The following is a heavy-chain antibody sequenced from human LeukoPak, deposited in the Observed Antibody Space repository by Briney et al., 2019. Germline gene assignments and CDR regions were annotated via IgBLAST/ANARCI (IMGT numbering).Heavy chain of an antibody. J-gene: IGHJ4*02. CDR3: ARSYYDFWSGYYVDY. V-gene: IGHV3-11*04. CDR1: GFTFSNAW. D-gene: IGHD3-3*01. CDR2: ISSSGITI. Sequence: GGSLRLSCAASGFTFSNAWMSWIRQAPGKGLEWVSFISSSGITIYYADSVKGRFTISRGNAKNSLYLQMNSLRAEDTAVYYCARSYYDFWSGYYVDYWGQGTLVTVSS.